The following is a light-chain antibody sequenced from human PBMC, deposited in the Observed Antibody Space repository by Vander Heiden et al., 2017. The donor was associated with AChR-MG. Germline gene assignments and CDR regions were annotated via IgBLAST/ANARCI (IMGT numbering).Light chain of an antibody. CDR2: GAS. V-gene: IGKV3-20*01. Sequence: EIVLTQSPGTLSLSPGERATLSCRASQSDSYNSLVWYHQKPGQAPRLLIYGASSRATGIPDRFSGTGSGTEFTLTVTRMEPEDFAVYYCQRYGGSQGYIYGPRTKLEL. CDR1: QSDSYNS. J-gene: IGKJ2*01. CDR3: QRYGGSQGYI.